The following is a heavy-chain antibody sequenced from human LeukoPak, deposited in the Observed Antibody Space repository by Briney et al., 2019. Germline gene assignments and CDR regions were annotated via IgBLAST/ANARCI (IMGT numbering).Heavy chain of an antibody. D-gene: IGHD2-2*01. J-gene: IGHJ5*02. CDR1: GGSISSGDYY. V-gene: IGHV4-30-4*01. Sequence: SQTLSLTCTVSGGSISSGDYYWSWVRQPPGKGLEWIGYIYYSGSTYYNPSLKSRVTISVDTSKNQFSLKLSSVTAADTAVYYCARVWSTSEPFDPWGQGTLVTVSS. CDR3: ARVWSTSEPFDP. CDR2: IYYSGST.